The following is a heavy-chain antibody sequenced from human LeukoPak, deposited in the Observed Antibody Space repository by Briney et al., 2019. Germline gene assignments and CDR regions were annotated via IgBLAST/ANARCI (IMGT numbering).Heavy chain of an antibody. D-gene: IGHD3-22*01. Sequence: PGGSLRLSCAASGFTFSDYYMNWIRQAPGRGLEWLSYISNTGSAMYYADSVKGRFTISRDNAKNSLYLQMNSLTAEDTAIYYCASDSSGYFGPWGQGTPVTVSS. J-gene: IGHJ5*02. CDR2: ISNTGSAM. V-gene: IGHV3-11*01. CDR3: ASDSSGYFGP. CDR1: GFTFSDYY.